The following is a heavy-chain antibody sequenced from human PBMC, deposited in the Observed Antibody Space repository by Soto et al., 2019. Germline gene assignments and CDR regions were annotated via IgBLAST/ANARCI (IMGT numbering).Heavy chain of an antibody. CDR3: ARAMPTAGYIDFDQ. V-gene: IGHV1-3*04. D-gene: IGHD3-9*01. J-gene: IGHJ4*02. CDR2: INTGSSNT. CDR1: GYTFTSYG. Sequence: QVDLVQSGAEVKEPGASVRISCEASGYTFTSYGIHWVRQAPGQRLEWMGWINTGSSNTRYSPEFQASVTITRDTSASTAYMELNSLRSEDTAVYYCARAMPTAGYIDFDQWGQGTLVTVSS.